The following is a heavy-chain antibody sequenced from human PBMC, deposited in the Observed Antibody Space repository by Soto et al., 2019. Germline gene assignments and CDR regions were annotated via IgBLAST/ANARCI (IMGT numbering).Heavy chain of an antibody. D-gene: IGHD1-26*01. Sequence: QLQLQESGPGLVKPSETLSLTCIVSGGSISSSSYYWGWIRQPPGKGLEWIGSSYYSGSTYYNPSLRSRLTLSVDTSKNQFSLKLSSVTAADTAVYFCARPRYSGTYHWYFDLWGRGTLVTVSS. J-gene: IGHJ2*01. CDR2: SYYSGST. V-gene: IGHV4-39*01. CDR3: ARPRYSGTYHWYFDL. CDR1: GGSISSSSYY.